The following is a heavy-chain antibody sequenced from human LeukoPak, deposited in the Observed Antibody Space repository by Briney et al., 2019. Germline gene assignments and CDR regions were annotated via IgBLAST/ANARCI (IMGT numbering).Heavy chain of an antibody. CDR3: AKDDDWGRYKH. CDR2: MPYDGSNK. J-gene: IGHJ1*01. CDR1: GFIFSTYG. Sequence: SGGSLRLSCAASGFIFSTYGIHWVRQAPGKGLEWVAFMPYDGSNKYYIDSVKGRFTISRDNSKSTLYLQMNSLRAEDTAVYYCAKDDDWGRYKHWGQGTLVTVSS. D-gene: IGHD3-16*01. V-gene: IGHV3-30*02.